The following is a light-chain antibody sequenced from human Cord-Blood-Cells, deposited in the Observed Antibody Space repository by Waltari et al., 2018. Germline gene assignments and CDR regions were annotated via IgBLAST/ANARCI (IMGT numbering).Light chain of an antibody. J-gene: IGLJ3*02. V-gene: IGLV2-14*03. CDR3: SSYTSSSTWV. CDR1: SSDAGGYNY. Sequence: QSALTQPASVSGSPGQSITISCTGTSSDAGGYNYVSWYQQHPGKAPKLMIYDISKPPAGVSSRFSGSNAGNTAPLTIAGLQDEDEADYCCSSYTSSSTWVFGGGTKLTVL. CDR2: DIS.